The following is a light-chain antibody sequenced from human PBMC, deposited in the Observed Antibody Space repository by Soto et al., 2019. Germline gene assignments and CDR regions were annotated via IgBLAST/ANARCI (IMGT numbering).Light chain of an antibody. CDR2: EVS. Sequence: QSALTQPASVSGSPGQSITISCTGTSSDVGGYNYVSWYQQHPGTAPKLMIYEVSNRPSGVSNRFSGSNPGNTASLTISGLKTEVDADYYCSSYTSSSIYVFGTGTKVTVL. CDR1: SSDVGGYNY. V-gene: IGLV2-14*01. CDR3: SSYTSSSIYV. J-gene: IGLJ1*01.